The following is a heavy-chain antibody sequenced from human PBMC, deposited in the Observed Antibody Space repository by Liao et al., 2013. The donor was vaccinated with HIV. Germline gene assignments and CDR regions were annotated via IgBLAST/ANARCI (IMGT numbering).Heavy chain of an antibody. J-gene: IGHJ5*02. CDR1: GGSFSSYY. CDR3: ARTDQYYDFWNGYENWFDP. CDR2: IYSSGSA. Sequence: QVQLQQWGAGLLKPSETLSLTCAVYGGSFSSYYWSWIRQPAGKGLEWIGRIYSSGSANYNPSLKNQFSLKLSSVTAADTAVYYCARTDQYYDFWNGYENWFDPWGQGTLVTVSS. V-gene: IGHV4-59*10. D-gene: IGHD3-3*01.